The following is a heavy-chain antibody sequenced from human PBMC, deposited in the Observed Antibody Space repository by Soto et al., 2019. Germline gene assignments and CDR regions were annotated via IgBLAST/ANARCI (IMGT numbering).Heavy chain of an antibody. CDR3: ARDHRGSLTAGNWFDP. CDR2: IYSGGST. Sequence: GGSLRLSCAASGFTVSSNYMSWVRQAPGKGLEWVSVIYSGGSTYYADSVKGRFTISRDNSKNTLYLQMNSLRAEDKAVYYCARDHRGSLTAGNWFDPWGQGTLVTVSS. J-gene: IGHJ5*02. CDR1: GFTVSSNY. V-gene: IGHV3-53*01. D-gene: IGHD1-26*01.